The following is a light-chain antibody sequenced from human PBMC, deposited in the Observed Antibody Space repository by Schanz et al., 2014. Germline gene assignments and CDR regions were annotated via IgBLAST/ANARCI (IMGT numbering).Light chain of an antibody. V-gene: IGKV3-15*01. CDR1: QSVSSN. J-gene: IGKJ4*01. Sequence: IVMTQSPATLSVSPGERATLSCRASQSVSSNLAWYQQKPGQAPRLLIYGASTRATGIPARFSGSGSGTEFTLTISSLEPEDFAVYYCQQYSKSPLTFGGGTKVEI. CDR3: QQYSKSPLT. CDR2: GAS.